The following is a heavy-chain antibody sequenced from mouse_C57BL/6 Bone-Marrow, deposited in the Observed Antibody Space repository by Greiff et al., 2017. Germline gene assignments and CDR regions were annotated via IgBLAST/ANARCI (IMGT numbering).Heavy chain of an antibody. D-gene: IGHD1-1*01. CDR3: ARYYGSSYEFAY. J-gene: IGHJ3*01. V-gene: IGHV1-81*01. CDR1: GYTFTSYG. CDR2: IYPRSGNT. Sequence: QVQLQQSGAELARPGASVKLSCKASGYTFTSYGISWVKQRTGQGLEWIGEIYPRSGNTYYNEKFKGKATLTADKSSSTAYLALRSLTSEDSAVYFCARYYGSSYEFAYWGQGTLVTVSA.